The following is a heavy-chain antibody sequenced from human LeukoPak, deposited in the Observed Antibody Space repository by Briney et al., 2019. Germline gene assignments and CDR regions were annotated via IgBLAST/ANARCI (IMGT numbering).Heavy chain of an antibody. J-gene: IGHJ4*02. Sequence: GGSLRLSCTASGFTFSNYWMNWVRQAPGKGLEWVANIKQDGSEKNYVDSVKGRSTISRDNAKNSLYLQMNSLRAEDTAVYYCASETYYYDSSPFDYWGQGTLVTVSS. D-gene: IGHD3-22*01. CDR3: ASETYYYDSSPFDY. CDR2: IKQDGSEK. V-gene: IGHV3-7*01. CDR1: GFTFSNYW.